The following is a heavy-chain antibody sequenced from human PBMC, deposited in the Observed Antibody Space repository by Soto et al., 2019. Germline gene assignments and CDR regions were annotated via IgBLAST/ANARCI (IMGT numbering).Heavy chain of an antibody. V-gene: IGHV4-31*03. CDR2: IYYSGST. D-gene: IGHD1-7*01. J-gene: IGHJ6*03. Sequence: SETLSLTCTVSGGTISSGGYYWSWIRHHPGKGLEWIGYIYYSGSTYYNPSLKSRVTISVDTSKNQFSLKLSSVTAADTAVYYCARDRAMYNWNYGPNSSDYYYMDVWGKGTTVTVSS. CDR1: GGTISSGGYY. CDR3: ARDRAMYNWNYGPNSSDYYYMDV.